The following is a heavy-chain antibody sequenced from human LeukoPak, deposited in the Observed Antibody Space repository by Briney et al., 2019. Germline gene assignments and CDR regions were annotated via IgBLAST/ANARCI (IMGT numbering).Heavy chain of an antibody. Sequence: GGSLRLSCAASGFTFSSYGMHWVRQAPGKGLEWVAVIWYDGSNKYYADSVKGRFTISRDNSKNTLYLQMNSLRAEDTAVYYCASSSSGYTGWFDPWGQGTLVTVSS. CDR3: ASSSSGYTGWFDP. CDR2: IWYDGSNK. V-gene: IGHV3-33*01. CDR1: GFTFSSYG. J-gene: IGHJ5*02. D-gene: IGHD3-22*01.